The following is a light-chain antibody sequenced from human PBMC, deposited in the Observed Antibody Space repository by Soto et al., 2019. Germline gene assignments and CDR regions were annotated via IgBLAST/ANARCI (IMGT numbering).Light chain of an antibody. CDR2: AAS. CDR1: QSVSSSY. CDR3: QQFGNSLPWT. J-gene: IGKJ1*01. V-gene: IGKV3-20*01. Sequence: EIVLTQSPGTLSLSPGERATLSCRAIQSVSSSYLAWYQQKPGQAPRLLIYAASSRASGIPDRFSGSGSGTDFTLTISRLEPEDFAVYYCQQFGNSLPWTFGQGTKVDIK.